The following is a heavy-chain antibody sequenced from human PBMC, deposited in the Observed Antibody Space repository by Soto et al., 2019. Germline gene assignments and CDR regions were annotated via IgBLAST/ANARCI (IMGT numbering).Heavy chain of an antibody. CDR3: ARDLVQQWLPTVYNWFDP. V-gene: IGHV3-21*01. Sequence: EVQLVESGGGLVKPGGSLRLSCAASGFTFSSYSMNWVRQAPGKGLEWVSSISSSSSYIYYADSVKGRFTISRDNAKNSLYLQMNSLRAEDTAVYYCARDLVQQWLPTVYNWFDPWGQGTLVTVSS. CDR2: ISSSSSYI. J-gene: IGHJ5*02. D-gene: IGHD6-19*01. CDR1: GFTFSSYS.